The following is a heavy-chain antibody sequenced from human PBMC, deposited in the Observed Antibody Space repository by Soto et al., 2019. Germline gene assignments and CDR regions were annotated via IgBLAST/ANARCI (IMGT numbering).Heavy chain of an antibody. V-gene: IGHV4-61*01. D-gene: IGHD1-26*01. CDR2: IYYSGST. Sequence: PSETLSLTCTVPGGSVSSGSYYWSWIRQPPGKGLEWIGYIYYSGSTNYNPSLKSRVTISVDTSKNQFSLKLSSVTAADTAVYYCARDQRLGATTYYFDYWGQRTLVTVSS. CDR3: ARDQRLGATTYYFDY. J-gene: IGHJ4*02. CDR1: GGSVSSGSYY.